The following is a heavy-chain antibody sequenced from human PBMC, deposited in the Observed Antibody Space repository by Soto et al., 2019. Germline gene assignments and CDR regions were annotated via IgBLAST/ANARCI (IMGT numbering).Heavy chain of an antibody. CDR3: ATGPRYSSGWRGYFDY. D-gene: IGHD6-19*01. V-gene: IGHV1-24*01. CDR1: GYTLTELS. Sequence: ASVKVSCKVSGYTLTELSMHWVRQTPGKGLEWMGGFDPEDGETIYAQKFQGRVTMNEDTSTDTAYMEMNNQRTEDTAVYYCATGPRYSSGWRGYFDYWGQGTLVTVSS. CDR2: FDPEDGET. J-gene: IGHJ4*02.